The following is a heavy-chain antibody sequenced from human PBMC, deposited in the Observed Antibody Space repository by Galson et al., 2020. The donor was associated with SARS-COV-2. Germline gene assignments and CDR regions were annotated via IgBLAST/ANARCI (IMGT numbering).Heavy chain of an antibody. CDR1: GYSFTSYW. CDR2: IDPSDSYT. CDR3: ARQGGGSGSYYYYYYYYMDV. Sequence: HGESLKISCKGSGYSFTSYWISWVRQMPGKGLEWMGRIDPSDSYTNYSPSFQDHVTISADKSISTAYLQWSSLKASDTAMYYCARQGGGSGSYYYYYYYYMDVWGKGTTVTVSS. V-gene: IGHV5-10-1*01. J-gene: IGHJ6*03. D-gene: IGHD3-10*01.